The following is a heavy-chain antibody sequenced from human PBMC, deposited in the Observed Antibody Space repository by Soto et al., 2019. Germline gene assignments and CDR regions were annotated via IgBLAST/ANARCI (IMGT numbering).Heavy chain of an antibody. D-gene: IGHD6-19*01. CDR1: GGSFTTYY. V-gene: IGHV4-4*07. J-gene: IGHJ5*02. CDR2: LYTSGNT. Sequence: QVQLQESGPGLVKPSETLSLTCTVSGGSFTTYYWNWIRQPAGKRLEWIGRLYTSGNTKYNPSLTSRLTMSLDTSKRQFSLKLSSVTAADTAIYYCARETVLGTDNWFDPWGQGILVTVSS. CDR3: ARETVLGTDNWFDP.